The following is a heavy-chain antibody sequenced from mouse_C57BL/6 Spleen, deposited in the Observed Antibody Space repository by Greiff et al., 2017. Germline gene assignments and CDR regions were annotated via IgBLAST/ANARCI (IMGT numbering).Heavy chain of an antibody. D-gene: IGHD1-1*01. CDR3: ARIPYGSSRYWYFDV. V-gene: IGHV1-26*01. CDR2: INPNNGGT. Sequence: EVQLQQSGPELVKPGASVKISCKASGYTFTDYYMNWVKQSHGKSLEWIGDINPNNGGTSYNQKFKGKATLTVDMSSSTAYMELRSLTSEDAAVYYCARIPYGSSRYWYFDVWGTGTTVTVSS. J-gene: IGHJ1*03. CDR1: GYTFTDYY.